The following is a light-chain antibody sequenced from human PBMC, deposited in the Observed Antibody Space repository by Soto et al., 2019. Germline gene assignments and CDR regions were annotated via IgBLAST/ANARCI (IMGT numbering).Light chain of an antibody. V-gene: IGKV1-39*01. CDR1: QSISNY. Sequence: DIQMTQSPSSLSASIGDRVTITCRASQSISNYLNWYQQKPGKAPNVLINAASRLETGVPSRFSGSGSGTDFTLTISSLQPEDIATYYCQQSYSTPRTFGQGTKLEIK. CDR2: AAS. J-gene: IGKJ2*01. CDR3: QQSYSTPRT.